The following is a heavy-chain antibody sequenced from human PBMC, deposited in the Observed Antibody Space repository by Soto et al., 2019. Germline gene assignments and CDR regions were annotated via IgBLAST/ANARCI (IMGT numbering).Heavy chain of an antibody. CDR3: VHRGGFGELKY. D-gene: IGHD3-10*01. V-gene: IGHV2-5*01. Sequence: QITLKESGPTLVKPTQTLTLTCTFSGFSLTTNGLGVGWIRQPPGKALEWLALIYWNDNTLYIPSLKNRFAITKDISKYYVVLTLTDKDPADTATYYRVHRGGFGELKYWGQGTLVTVSS. CDR1: GFSLTTNGLG. CDR2: IYWNDNT. J-gene: IGHJ1*01.